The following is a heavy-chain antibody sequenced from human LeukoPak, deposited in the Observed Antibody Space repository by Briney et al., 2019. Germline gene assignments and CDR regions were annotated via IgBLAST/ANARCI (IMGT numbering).Heavy chain of an antibody. CDR1: GFTFSSYW. CDR2: IKQDGSEK. Sequence: GGSLRLSCAASGFTFSSYWMSWVRQAPGKGLEWVANIKQDGSEKYYVDSVKGRFTISRDNAKNSLYLQMNRLRAEDTAVYYCARDVGDYGPVQKKNVYYFDYWGQGTLVTVSS. J-gene: IGHJ4*02. CDR3: ARDVGDYGPVQKKNVYYFDY. V-gene: IGHV3-7*01. D-gene: IGHD4-17*01.